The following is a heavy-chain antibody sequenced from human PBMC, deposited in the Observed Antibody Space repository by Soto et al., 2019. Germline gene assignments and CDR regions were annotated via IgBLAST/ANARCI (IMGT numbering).Heavy chain of an antibody. J-gene: IGHJ4*02. D-gene: IGHD4-17*01. CDR2: INPNSGGT. Sequence: QVQLVQSGAEVKKPGASVKVSCKASGYTFTGYYMHWVRQAPGQGLEWMGWINPNSGGTNYAQKFQGWVTMTRATSISTAYMELSRLRSDDTAVYYCARFDYGGNSGGDYWGQGTLVTVSS. CDR1: GYTFTGYY. V-gene: IGHV1-2*04. CDR3: ARFDYGGNSGGDY.